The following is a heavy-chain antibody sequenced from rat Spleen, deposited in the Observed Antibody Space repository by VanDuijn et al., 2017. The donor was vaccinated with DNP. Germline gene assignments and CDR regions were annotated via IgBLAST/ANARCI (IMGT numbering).Heavy chain of an antibody. CDR2: ISFSGGT. V-gene: IGHV3-1*01. Sequence: EVQLQESGPGLVKPSQSLSLTCSVTGYSITGSYWGWVRKFPGNKLEYIGHISFSGGTNYNPSLKSQISITRDTSKNQFFLHLDSVTTEDTATYYCARWVWYFDYWGQGVMVTVSS. CDR1: GYSITGSY. CDR3: ARWVWYFDY. J-gene: IGHJ2*01.